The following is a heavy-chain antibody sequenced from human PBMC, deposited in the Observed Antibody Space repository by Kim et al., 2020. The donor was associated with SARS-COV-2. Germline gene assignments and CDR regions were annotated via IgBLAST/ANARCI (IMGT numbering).Heavy chain of an antibody. D-gene: IGHD6-19*01. CDR2: ISISGGST. CDR3: AKGVVAGRLNAVVDI. J-gene: IGHJ3*02. V-gene: IGHV3-23*01. CDR1: GFTFSSYA. Sequence: GGSLRLSCAVSGFTFSSYAMSWVRQAPGKGLEWVAGISISGGSTYYADSVKGRFTISRDNSKNTLCLQMNSLRAEDTAVYYCAKGVVAGRLNAVVDIWGQGTVVTVSS.